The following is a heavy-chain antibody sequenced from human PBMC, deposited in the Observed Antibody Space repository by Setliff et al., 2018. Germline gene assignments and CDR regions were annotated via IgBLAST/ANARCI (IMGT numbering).Heavy chain of an antibody. V-gene: IGHV1-18*01. J-gene: IGHJ4*02. Sequence: GPSVKVSCKASGYTFTSYGISWVRQAPGQGLEWMGWISAYSDDTKYAEKFQGRVIMTMDTSTGTAYMELRSLRSDDTAVYICAYDSSGYYPGYWGQGTLVTVSS. D-gene: IGHD3-22*01. CDR1: GYTFTSYG. CDR2: ISAYSDDT. CDR3: AYDSSGYYPGY.